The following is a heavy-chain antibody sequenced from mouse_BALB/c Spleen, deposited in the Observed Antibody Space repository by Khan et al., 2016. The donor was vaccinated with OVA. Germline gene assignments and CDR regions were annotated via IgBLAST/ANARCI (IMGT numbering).Heavy chain of an antibody. J-gene: IGHJ4*01. CDR3: ARGGAAYYKNDGGAMDY. V-gene: IGHV9-4*02. D-gene: IGHD2-12*01. CDR2: INTHSGVP. Sequence: QEVQSGPELKRPGETVRISCKASGYTFTNAGMQWVQKMPGKGLKWIGWINTHSGVPKYAEAFKGRFAFSLDTSATTAYLQITNLKNEDTATYFCARGGAAYYKNDGGAMDYWGQGTSVTVSS. CDR1: GYTFTNAG.